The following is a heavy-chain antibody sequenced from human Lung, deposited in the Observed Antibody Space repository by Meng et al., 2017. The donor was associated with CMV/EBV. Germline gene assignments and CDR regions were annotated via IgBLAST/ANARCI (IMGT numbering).Heavy chain of an antibody. Sequence: GESXKIFCAAPGFTFSSFWMSWVRQAPGKGREWVANIKQEGSEKYYVDSVKGRFTIYRDNAKNSLYLQMNSLRAEDTAVYYCARDRCRYGMDVWGQGTTVTVSS. V-gene: IGHV3-7*01. CDR1: GFTFSSFW. CDR3: ARDRCRYGMDV. J-gene: IGHJ6*02. CDR2: IKQEGSEK.